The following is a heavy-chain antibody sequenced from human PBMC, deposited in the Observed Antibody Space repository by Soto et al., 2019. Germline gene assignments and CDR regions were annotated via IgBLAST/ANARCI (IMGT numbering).Heavy chain of an antibody. D-gene: IGHD1-26*01. V-gene: IGHV1-24*01. CDR2: FDPEDGET. CDR1: GYTLTELS. CDR3: ATVPHRGVGATEYYFDY. J-gene: IGHJ4*02. Sequence: QVQLVQSGAEVKKPGASVKVSCKVSGYTLTELSMYWVRQAPGKGLEWMGGFDPEDGETIYAQKFQGRVTMTEDTSTDTAYMELSSLRSEDTAVYYCATVPHRGVGATEYYFDYWGQGTLVTVSS.